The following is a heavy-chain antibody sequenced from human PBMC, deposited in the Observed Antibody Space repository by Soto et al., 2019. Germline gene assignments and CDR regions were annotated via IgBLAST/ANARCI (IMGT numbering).Heavy chain of an antibody. J-gene: IGHJ6*02. CDR2: ISSSSSYT. D-gene: IGHD3-22*01. CDR1: GFTFSDYY. V-gene: IGHV3-11*06. CDR3: ARDSSGYLNYYYGMDV. Sequence: GGSLRLSCAASGFTFSDYYMSWIRQAPGKGREWVSYISSSSSYTNYADSVKGRFTISRDNAKNSLYLQMNSLRAEDTAVYYCARDSSGYLNYYYGMDVWGQGTTVTVSS.